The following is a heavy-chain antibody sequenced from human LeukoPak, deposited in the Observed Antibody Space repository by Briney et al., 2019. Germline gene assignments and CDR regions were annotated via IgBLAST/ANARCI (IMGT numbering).Heavy chain of an antibody. D-gene: IGHD3-9*01. CDR1: GFTFSDYY. CDR2: ISSSGSTI. CDR3: ARVYYDILTGYYHPDY. V-gene: IGHV3-11*01. J-gene: IGHJ4*02. Sequence: GGSLRLSCAASGFTFSDYYMSWIRQAPGKGLEWVSYISSSGSTIYYADSVKGRFTISRDNAKNSLYLQMNSLRAEDTAVYYCARVYYDILTGYYHPDYWGQGTLVTVSS.